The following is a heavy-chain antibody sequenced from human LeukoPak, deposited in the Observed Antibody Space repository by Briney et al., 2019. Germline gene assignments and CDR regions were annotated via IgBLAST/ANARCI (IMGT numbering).Heavy chain of an antibody. CDR2: ISAYNGNT. D-gene: IGHD6-19*01. J-gene: IGHJ4*02. CDR3: ASSIAVAGTGFDY. Sequence: ASVKVSCKASGYTFTGYYMHWVRQAPGQGLEWMGWISAYNGNTNYAQKLQGRVTMTTDTSTSTAYMELRSLRSDDTAVYYCASSIAVAGTGFDYWGQGTLVTVSS. CDR1: GYTFTGYY. V-gene: IGHV1-18*04.